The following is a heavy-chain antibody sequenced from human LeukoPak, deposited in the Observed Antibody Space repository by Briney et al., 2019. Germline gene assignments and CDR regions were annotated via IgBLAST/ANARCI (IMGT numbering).Heavy chain of an antibody. D-gene: IGHD4-23*01. V-gene: IGHV1-46*01. J-gene: IGHJ3*01. CDR2: IHPNGGRT. CDR3: ARDMSTRVTPISYAIDV. CDR1: ENTFTNYY. Sequence: ASVKVSCKASENTFTNYYMHWVRQAPGQGLEWLGLIHPNGGRTSYAQNFQGRVTMTRDTSTTTVYLELSSLRSEDTAVYYCARDMSTRVTPISYAIDVWGQGTMVTVSS.